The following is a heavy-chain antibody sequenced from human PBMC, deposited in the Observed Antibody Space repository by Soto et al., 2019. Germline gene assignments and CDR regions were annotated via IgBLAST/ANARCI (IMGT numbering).Heavy chain of an antibody. CDR1: GFTFSSYS. Sequence: SCAASGFTFSSYSMNWVRQAPGKGLEWVSSISSSSSYIYYADSVKGRFTISRDNAKNSLYLQMNSLRAEDTAVYYFARDPPYRDWNYYYGMDVLGQGTTVTVSS. J-gene: IGHJ6*02. CDR3: ARDPPYRDWNYYYGMDV. V-gene: IGHV3-21*01. D-gene: IGHD1-1*01. CDR2: ISSSSSYI.